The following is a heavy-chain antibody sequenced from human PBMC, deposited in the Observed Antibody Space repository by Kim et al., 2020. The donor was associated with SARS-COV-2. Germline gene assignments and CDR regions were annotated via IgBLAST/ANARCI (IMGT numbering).Heavy chain of an antibody. Sequence: ASVKVSCKVSGYTLTELSMHWVRQAPGKGLEWMGGFDPEDGETIYAQKFQGRVTMTEDTSTDTAYMELSSLRSEDTAVYYCATGGDDSSGSTPFDYWGQGTLVTVSS. CDR3: ATGGDDSSGSTPFDY. J-gene: IGHJ4*02. D-gene: IGHD3-22*01. CDR1: GYTLTELS. CDR2: FDPEDGET. V-gene: IGHV1-24*01.